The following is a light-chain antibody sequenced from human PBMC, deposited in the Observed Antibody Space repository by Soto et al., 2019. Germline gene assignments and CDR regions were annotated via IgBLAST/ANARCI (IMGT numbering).Light chain of an antibody. CDR1: SSDVGDYNY. J-gene: IGLJ1*01. Sequence: QSALTQPASVSGSPGQSITISCTGTSSDVGDYNYVSWYQQHPGKAPKLMIYDVSNRPSGVSNRFSGSKSGNTASLTISGLQAEDEADYYCSSYTSSTTSSFGTGTKLTVL. CDR3: SSYTSSTTSS. CDR2: DVS. V-gene: IGLV2-14*03.